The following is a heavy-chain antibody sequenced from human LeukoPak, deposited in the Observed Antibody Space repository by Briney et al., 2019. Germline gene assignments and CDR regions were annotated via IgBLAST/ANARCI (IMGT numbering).Heavy chain of an antibody. CDR2: ISGSGGRT. Sequence: GGSPRLSCAASGFTFSSYAMSWVRQAPEKGLEWVSSISGSGGRTFYAGSVKGRFTISRDNSRDTLYLQMNSLRVEDTAVYYCAKYDYFGSGSYYNNFDYWGQGTLVAVSS. CDR3: AKYDYFGSGSYYNNFDY. V-gene: IGHV3-23*01. CDR1: GFTFSSYA. J-gene: IGHJ4*02. D-gene: IGHD3-10*01.